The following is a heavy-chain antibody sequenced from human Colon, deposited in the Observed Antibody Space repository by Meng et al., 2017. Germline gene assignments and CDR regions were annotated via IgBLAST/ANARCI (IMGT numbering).Heavy chain of an antibody. Sequence: QVQGLESVVVLLKPAGALTRSCVDWGITLRDHCMTWIRKVPGKGLEWFSLISHTDDNIYYLDSGRGLFTVSRNNHNNLLFLQMNSLGAEVTALYKCGRGHFGLDYWGPGTLVTVSS. CDR2: ISHTDDNI. D-gene: IGHD3-10*01. CDR3: GRGHFGLDY. CDR1: GITLRDHC. V-gene: IGHV3-11*01. J-gene: IGHJ4*02.